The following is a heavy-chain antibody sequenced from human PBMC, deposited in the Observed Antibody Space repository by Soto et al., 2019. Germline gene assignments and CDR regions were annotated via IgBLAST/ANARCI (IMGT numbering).Heavy chain of an antibody. CDR3: ARDLGVPAAIGGYYYYGMDV. V-gene: IGHV1-18*04. D-gene: IGHD2-2*01. J-gene: IGHJ6*02. CDR1: CYTFTSYG. Sequence: ASENVSCKYSCYTFTSYGISWVRQAPLQVLELMGWIIAYNGNTNYAQKLQGRVTMTTDTSTSTAYMELRSLRSDDTAVYYCARDLGVPAAIGGYYYYGMDVWGQGNTVTVSS. CDR2: IIAYNGNT.